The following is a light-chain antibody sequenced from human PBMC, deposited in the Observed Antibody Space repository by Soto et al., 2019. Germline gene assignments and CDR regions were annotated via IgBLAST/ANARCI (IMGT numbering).Light chain of an antibody. CDR2: DDT. CDR1: VGL. Sequence: QSLLTQPASVSGSPGQSINISCTGTVGLVSWYQQHPGKVPKLIIYDDTKRPSGVSSRFSGSKSGNTASLTISGLQTEDEADYYRCLYVGGRTYVFGTGTKVTVL. V-gene: IGLV2-23*01. CDR3: CLYVGGRTYV. J-gene: IGLJ1*01.